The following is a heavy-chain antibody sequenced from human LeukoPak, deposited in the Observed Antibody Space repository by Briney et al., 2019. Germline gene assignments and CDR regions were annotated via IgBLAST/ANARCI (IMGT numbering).Heavy chain of an antibody. V-gene: IGHV3-23*01. CDR1: GFTFSSYD. CDR3: ASGFWSGYRLDY. CDR2: ISGSGGST. J-gene: IGHJ4*02. Sequence: GGSLRLSCAASGFTFSSYDMSWVRQAPGKGLEWVSAISGSGGSTYYADSVKGRFTISRDNSKNTLYLQMNSLRAEDTAVYYCASGFWSGYRLDYWGQGPLVTVSS. D-gene: IGHD3-3*01.